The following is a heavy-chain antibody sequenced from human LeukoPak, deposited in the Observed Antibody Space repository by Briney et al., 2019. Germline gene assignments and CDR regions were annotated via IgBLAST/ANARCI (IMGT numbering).Heavy chain of an antibody. CDR2: IYYSGST. V-gene: IGHV4-31*03. Sequence: TLSLTCTVSGGPLSSYGYYWSWLPPPPGKGLEWIGYIYYSGSTYYNPSLKSRVTISVDTSKNQFSLKLSSVTAAGTAVYYFASIPGYWGQGTLVTVSS. CDR3: ASIPGY. J-gene: IGHJ4*02. D-gene: IGHD2-2*02. CDR1: GGPLSSYGYY.